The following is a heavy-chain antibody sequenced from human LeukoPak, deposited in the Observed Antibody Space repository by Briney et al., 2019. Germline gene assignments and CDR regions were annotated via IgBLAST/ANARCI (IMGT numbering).Heavy chain of an antibody. J-gene: IGHJ4*02. CDR2: IYYSGSN. CDR3: ARDRDGNLFDY. CDR1: GGSISSYY. D-gene: IGHD5-24*01. Sequence: PSETLSLTCTVSGGSISSYYWSWIRQPPGKGLEWIGYIYYSGSNDYNPSLKSRVTISVDTSKNQFSLKLSSVTAADTAVYYCARDRDGNLFDYWGQGTLVTVSS. V-gene: IGHV4-59*01.